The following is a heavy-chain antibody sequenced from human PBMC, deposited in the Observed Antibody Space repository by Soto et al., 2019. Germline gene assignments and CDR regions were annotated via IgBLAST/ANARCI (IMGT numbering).Heavy chain of an antibody. J-gene: IGHJ5*02. V-gene: IGHV1-18*01. CDR2: IATYNTNR. Sequence: GPGVKKPGASVTVSCKTSGDTFTNSGLSWVRQAPGQGLEWMGWIATYNTNRNYAQKFQGRLTLTTDTSTSTAYMELKSLGYDDTAVYYCARVLRGVVNWFDPWGQGTLVTVSS. D-gene: IGHD3-10*01. CDR1: GDTFTNSG. CDR3: ARVLRGVVNWFDP.